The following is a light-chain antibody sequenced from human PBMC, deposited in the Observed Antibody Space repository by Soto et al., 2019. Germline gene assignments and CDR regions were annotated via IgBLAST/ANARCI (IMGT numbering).Light chain of an antibody. J-gene: IGKJ3*01. CDR3: QQYGSSLPT. CDR1: QSVSSSY. Sequence: EIVLTQSPGTLSLSPGERATLSCRASQSVSSSYLAWYQQKPGQAPRLLIYGASSRATDIPDRFSGSGSGTDFTLTISRLEPEDFAVYYCQQYGSSLPTFGPGTKVDIK. CDR2: GAS. V-gene: IGKV3-20*01.